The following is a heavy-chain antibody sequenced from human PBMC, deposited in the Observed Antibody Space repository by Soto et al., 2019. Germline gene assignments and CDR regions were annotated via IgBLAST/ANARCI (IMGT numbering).Heavy chain of an antibody. J-gene: IGHJ5*01. CDR1: GGSTSSGGYS. D-gene: IGHD3-3*01. Sequence: TLSLTCTFSGGSTSSGGYSWSCLRQPPVKGLEWIGSIYHSGSTYYNPSLKSRVTISVDRSKTQFSLTLSSVTAADTAVYYGSREPFFAVSNWVDSWAQGSLLTV. V-gene: IGHV4-30-2*01. CDR2: IYHSGST. CDR3: SREPFFAVSNWVDS.